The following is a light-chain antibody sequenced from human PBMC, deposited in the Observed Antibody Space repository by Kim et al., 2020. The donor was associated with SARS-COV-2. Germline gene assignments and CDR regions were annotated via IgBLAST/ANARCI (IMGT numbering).Light chain of an antibody. CDR2: DVS. CDR1: SSDVGGDNY. Sequence: SPGQSVTISCTGTSSDVGGDNYVSWYQQHPGKAPKLTIYDVSKRPSGVPDRFSGSKSGNTASLTISGLQAEDEADYYCCSYAGSYVFGTGTKVTVL. V-gene: IGLV2-11*01. J-gene: IGLJ1*01. CDR3: CSYAGSYV.